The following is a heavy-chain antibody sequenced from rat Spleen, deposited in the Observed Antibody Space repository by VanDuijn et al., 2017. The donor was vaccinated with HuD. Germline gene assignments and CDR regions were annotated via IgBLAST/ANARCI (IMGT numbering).Heavy chain of an antibody. Sequence: EVQLVASGGGLVQPGRSLKLSCAASGFIFSDYYMAWVRQAPTKGLEWVASISYDGDNTYYRDSVKGRFTISRDNAKSGLYLQMDSLRSEDTATYYCTTDHSGEHYWGQGVMVTVSS. J-gene: IGHJ2*01. D-gene: IGHD1-1*01. CDR1: GFIFSDYY. CDR2: ISYDGDNT. V-gene: IGHV5-20*01. CDR3: TTDHSGEHY.